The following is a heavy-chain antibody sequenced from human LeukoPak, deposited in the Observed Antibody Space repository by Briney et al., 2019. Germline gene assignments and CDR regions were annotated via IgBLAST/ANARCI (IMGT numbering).Heavy chain of an antibody. V-gene: IGHV3-30-3*01. CDR1: GFTFSSYA. CDR2: ISYDGSNK. CDR3: ARDVAYDFLF. D-gene: IGHD3-3*01. Sequence: GGSLRLSCAASGFTFSSYAMHWVRQVPGKGLEWVAVISYDGSNKYYADSVKGRFTISRDNSKNTLYLQMNSLRAEDTAVYYCARDVAYDFLFWGQGTLVTVSS. J-gene: IGHJ4*02.